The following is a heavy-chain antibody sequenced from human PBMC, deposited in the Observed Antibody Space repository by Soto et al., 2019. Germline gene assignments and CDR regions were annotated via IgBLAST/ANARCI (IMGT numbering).Heavy chain of an antibody. CDR1: GFTFSSYG. CDR2: ISYDGSNK. V-gene: IGHV3-30*18. Sequence: GGSLRLSCAASGFTFSSYGMHWVRQAPGKGLEWVAVISYDGSNKYYADSVKGRFTISRDNSRNMLYLQMNSLRAEDTAVYYCAKDQGGGSGIAAAWLYYHYYGMDVWGQGTTVIVSS. CDR3: AKDQGGGSGIAAAWLYYHYYGMDV. J-gene: IGHJ6*02. D-gene: IGHD6-13*01.